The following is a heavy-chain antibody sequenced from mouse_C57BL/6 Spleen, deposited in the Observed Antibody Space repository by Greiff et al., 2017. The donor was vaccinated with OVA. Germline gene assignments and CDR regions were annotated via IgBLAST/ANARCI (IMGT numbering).Heavy chain of an antibody. V-gene: IGHV1-78*01. CDR1: GYTFTDHT. J-gene: IGHJ1*03. CDR3: ITTVVDWYFDV. CDR2: IYPRDGST. D-gene: IGHD1-1*01. Sequence: VKLMESDAELVKPGASVKISCKVSGYTFTDHTIHWMKQRPEQGLEWIGYIYPRDGSTKYNEKFKGKATLTADKSSSTAYMQLNSLTSEDSAVYFCITTVVDWYFDVWGTGTTVTVSS.